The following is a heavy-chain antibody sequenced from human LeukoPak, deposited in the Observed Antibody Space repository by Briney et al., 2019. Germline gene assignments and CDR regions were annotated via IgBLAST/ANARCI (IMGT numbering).Heavy chain of an antibody. CDR3: AKDLDGGNSYYYYYYMDV. CDR1: GFTFSDYY. J-gene: IGHJ6*03. D-gene: IGHD4-23*01. CDR2: SRNKANSYTT. V-gene: IGHV3-72*01. Sequence: GGSLRLSCAGSGFTFSDYYMVWDRQAPGKGLEWVGRSRNKANSYTTEYAASVKGRFTISRDNSKNTLYLQMNSLRAEDTAVYYCAKDLDGGNSYYYYYYMDVWGKGTTVTISS.